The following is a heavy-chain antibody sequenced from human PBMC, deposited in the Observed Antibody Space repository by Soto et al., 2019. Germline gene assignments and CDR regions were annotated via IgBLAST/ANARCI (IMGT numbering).Heavy chain of an antibody. CDR2: ISSTAGRTS. V-gene: IGHV3-23*01. Sequence: AGGSLRLSCATSGFTFNTYPMTWVLQGPGKGLEWVSSISSTAGRTSSYSDSVRGRFAISRDFSDNTVYLQMNNLRVDDTAVYFCAKGALSFHYGMEVWGQGTTVTVSS. CDR3: AKGALSFHYGMEV. D-gene: IGHD1-26*01. CDR1: GFTFNTYP. J-gene: IGHJ6*02.